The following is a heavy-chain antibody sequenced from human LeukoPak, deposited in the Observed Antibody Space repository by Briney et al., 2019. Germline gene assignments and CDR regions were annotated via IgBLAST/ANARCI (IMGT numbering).Heavy chain of an antibody. J-gene: IGHJ6*03. CDR1: GYSISSGYY. CDR2: IYHSGST. Sequence: PSETLSLTCAVSGYSISSGYYWGWIRPPPGKGLEWIGSIYHSGSTYYNPSLKSRVTISLDTSKNQFSLKLSSVTAADTAVYYCVSCSSTSCEYPYYYMDVWGKGTTVTVSS. CDR3: VSCSSTSCEYPYYYMDV. V-gene: IGHV4-38-2*01. D-gene: IGHD2-2*01.